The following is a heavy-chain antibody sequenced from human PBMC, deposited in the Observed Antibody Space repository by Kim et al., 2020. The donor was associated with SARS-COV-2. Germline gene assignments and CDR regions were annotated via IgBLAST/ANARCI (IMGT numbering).Heavy chain of an antibody. V-gene: IGHV5-51*01. D-gene: IGHD6-13*01. CDR1: GYSFTSYW. CDR3: ARQRVESSSWYYAYYYYGMDV. CDR2: IYPGDSDT. Sequence: GESLKISCKGSGYSFTSYWIGWVRQMPGKGLEWMGIIYPGDSDTRYSPSFQGQVTISADKSISTAYLQWSSLKASDTAMYYCARQRVESSSWYYAYYYYGMDVWGQGTTVTVSS. J-gene: IGHJ6*02.